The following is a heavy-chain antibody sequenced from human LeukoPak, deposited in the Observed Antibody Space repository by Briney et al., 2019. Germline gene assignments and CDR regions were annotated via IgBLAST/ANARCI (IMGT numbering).Heavy chain of an antibody. V-gene: IGHV1-18*01. D-gene: IGHD2-2*01. J-gene: IGHJ4*02. Sequence: ASVKVSCKASGYTFTRYGISWVRQAPGQGLEWMGWISAYNGNTNYAQKLQGRVTMTTDTSTSTAYMELRSLRSDDTAVYYCARDFLCSSTSCYVDYWGQGTLVTVSS. CDR3: ARDFLCSSTSCYVDY. CDR1: GYTFTRYG. CDR2: ISAYNGNT.